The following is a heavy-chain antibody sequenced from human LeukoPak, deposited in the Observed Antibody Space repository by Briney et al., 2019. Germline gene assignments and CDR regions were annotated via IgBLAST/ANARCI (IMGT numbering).Heavy chain of an antibody. V-gene: IGHV4-34*01. CDR3: ARESSWDYGYGMDV. J-gene: IGHJ6*02. D-gene: IGHD1-26*01. CDR1: GGSFSGYY. Sequence: KTSETLSLTCAVYGGSFSGYYWSWIRQPPGKGLEWIGEIDHSGSTNYSPSLKSRVTISVDTSKNQFSLNLNSVTAADTAVYYCARESSWDYGYGMDVWGQGTTVTVSS. CDR2: IDHSGST.